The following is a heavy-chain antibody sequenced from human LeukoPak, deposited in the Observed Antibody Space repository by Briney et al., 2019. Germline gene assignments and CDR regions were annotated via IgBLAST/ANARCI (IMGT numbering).Heavy chain of an antibody. D-gene: IGHD4-11*01. CDR1: GFTFSTYW. Sequence: GGSLRLSCAGSGFTFSTYWMSWVRQAPGKGLEWVSGINWNGGSTGYADSVKGRFTISRDNANNSLYLQMNSLRAEDTALYYCAKVASNYDFDYWGQGTLVTVSS. J-gene: IGHJ4*02. V-gene: IGHV3-20*04. CDR3: AKVASNYDFDY. CDR2: INWNGGST.